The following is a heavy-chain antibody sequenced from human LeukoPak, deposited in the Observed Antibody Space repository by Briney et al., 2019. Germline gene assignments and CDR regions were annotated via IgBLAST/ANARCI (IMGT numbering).Heavy chain of an antibody. J-gene: IGHJ6*03. CDR3: ARDRWNDYYYSYYYMDV. CDR2: THYSGST. D-gene: IGHD1-1*01. Sequence: SETLSLTCTVSGGSISSSSYYWGWIRQPPGKGLEWIGSTHYSGSTNYNPSLKSRVTISVDTSKNQFSLKLSSVTAADTAVYYCARDRWNDYYYSYYYMDVWGKGTTVTVPS. CDR1: GGSISSSSYY. V-gene: IGHV4-39*07.